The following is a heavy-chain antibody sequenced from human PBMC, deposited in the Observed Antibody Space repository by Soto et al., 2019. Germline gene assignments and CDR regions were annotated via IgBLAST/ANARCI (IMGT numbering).Heavy chain of an antibody. CDR3: TTALVVAAVFGV. Sequence: PGGSLRLSCAASGFTFSNSWMSWVRQAPGKGLEWVGRIKSKTDGGTTDYAAPVKGRFTISRDDSKNTLYLQMNSLKTEDTAVYYCTTALVVAAVFGVWGQGTTVTVSS. J-gene: IGHJ6*02. CDR1: GFTFSNSW. CDR2: IKSKTDGGTT. V-gene: IGHV3-15*01. D-gene: IGHD2-15*01.